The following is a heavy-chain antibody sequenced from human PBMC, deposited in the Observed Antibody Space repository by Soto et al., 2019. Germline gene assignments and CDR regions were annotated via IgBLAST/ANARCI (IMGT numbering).Heavy chain of an antibody. CDR3: ARDVVGYCSRTSCPLHF. Sequence: GASVKVSCKASGYTFSAYSINWVRQAPGQGLEWMGRINAINGDTNFAQKFQGRVTLTTDTSTATAYMEVRSLRADDTAVYYCARDVVGYCSRTSCPLHFWGQGTQVTVS. V-gene: IGHV1-18*01. CDR2: INAINGDT. CDR1: GYTFSAYS. J-gene: IGHJ4*02. D-gene: IGHD2-2*01.